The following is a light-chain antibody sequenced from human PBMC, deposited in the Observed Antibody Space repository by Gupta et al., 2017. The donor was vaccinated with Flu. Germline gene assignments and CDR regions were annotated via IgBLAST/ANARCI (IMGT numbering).Light chain of an antibody. CDR1: SSDIGAYKY. V-gene: IGLV2-8*01. CDR2: EVS. J-gene: IGLJ2*01. Sequence: QSALTQPPSASGSRGQSVTISCAGTSSDIGAYKYVSWYQQYPGKAPNLILSEVSKRPAGVPDRFSGSKSGNTASLTVSGLQPEDEADYYCSAYACNFRILFGGGTKVTVL. CDR3: SAYACNFRIL.